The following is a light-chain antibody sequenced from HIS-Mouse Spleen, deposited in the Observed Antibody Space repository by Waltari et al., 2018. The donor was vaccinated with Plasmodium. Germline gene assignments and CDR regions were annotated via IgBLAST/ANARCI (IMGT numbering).Light chain of an antibody. CDR2: EDS. Sequence: SYELTPPPSVSVSHGQTARITCSGDALPKKYAYWYQQKSGQAPVLVINEDSKRPSGIPERFSGSSSGTMATLTISGAQVEDEADYYCYSTDSSGNHRVFGGGTKLTVL. V-gene: IGLV3-10*01. J-gene: IGLJ3*02. CDR3: YSTDSSGNHRV. CDR1: ALPKKY.